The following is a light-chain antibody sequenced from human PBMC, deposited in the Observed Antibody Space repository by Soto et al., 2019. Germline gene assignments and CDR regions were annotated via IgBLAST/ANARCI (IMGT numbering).Light chain of an antibody. CDR1: QGISSY. J-gene: IGKJ5*01. CDR3: QQLNSFPIT. V-gene: IGKV1-9*01. Sequence: DIQLTQSPSFLSASVGDRVTITCRASQGISSYLAWYQQRPGKAPKLLIYAASTLQGGVPSRFSGSGSGTEFTLTISSRQPEDFATYFCQQLNSFPITFGQGTRLEIK. CDR2: AAS.